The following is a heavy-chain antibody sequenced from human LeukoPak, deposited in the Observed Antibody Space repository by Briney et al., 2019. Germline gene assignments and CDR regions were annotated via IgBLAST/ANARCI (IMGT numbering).Heavy chain of an antibody. CDR1: GGPISNYY. D-gene: IGHD1-26*01. V-gene: IGHV4-4*07. Sequence: SETLSLTCTVSGGPISNYYWSWIRQPARKGLEWIGRIYTSGSTNYNPSLKSRLTMSVDTSKNQFSLKLSSVTAADTAVYYCARLRPMGGSFPDSFDIWGQGTMVTVSS. CDR3: ARLRPMGGSFPDSFDI. J-gene: IGHJ3*02. CDR2: IYTSGST.